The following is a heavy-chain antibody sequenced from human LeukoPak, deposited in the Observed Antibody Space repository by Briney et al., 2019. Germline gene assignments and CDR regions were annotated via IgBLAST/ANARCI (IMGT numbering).Heavy chain of an antibody. CDR2: IYYSGST. CDR1: GGSISSSSYY. CDR3: ARLHSSGWYVGAFDI. V-gene: IGHV4-39*07. J-gene: IGHJ3*02. D-gene: IGHD6-19*01. Sequence: PSETLSLTCTVSGGSISSSSYYWGWIRQPPGKGLEWIGSIYYSGSTYYNPSLKSRVTISVDTSKNQFSLKLSSVTAADTAVYYCARLHSSGWYVGAFDIWGQGTMVTVSS.